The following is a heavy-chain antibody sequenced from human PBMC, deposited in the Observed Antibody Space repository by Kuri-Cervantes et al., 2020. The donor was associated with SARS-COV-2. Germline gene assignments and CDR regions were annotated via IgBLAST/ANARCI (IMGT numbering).Heavy chain of an antibody. CDR2: IYYSGST. J-gene: IGHJ4*02. Sequence: SETLSLTCTVSGGSISSYCWSWIRQPPGKGLEWIGYIYYSGSTNYNPSLKSRVTISVDTSKNQFSLKLSSVTAADTAVYYCARANKGGLDYWGQGTLVTVSS. CDR1: GGSISSYC. V-gene: IGHV4-59*01. D-gene: IGHD1-26*01. CDR3: ARANKGGLDY.